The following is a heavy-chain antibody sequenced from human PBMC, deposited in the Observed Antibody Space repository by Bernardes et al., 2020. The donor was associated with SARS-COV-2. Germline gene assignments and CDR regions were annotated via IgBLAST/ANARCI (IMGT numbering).Heavy chain of an antibody. CDR2: ISIGGTNT. J-gene: IGHJ4*02. CDR1: GFPVSTAA. D-gene: IGHD2-2*01. V-gene: IGHV3-23*01. Sequence: GGSLRRSRKVSGFPVSTAALSWVRPGPGKGLEWVSGISIGGTNTYYADSVNGRFTISGDYSKNTLYLQMNSLTAEDTGIYYCAKEVPANDYWGQGTQVTVSS. CDR3: AKEVPANDY.